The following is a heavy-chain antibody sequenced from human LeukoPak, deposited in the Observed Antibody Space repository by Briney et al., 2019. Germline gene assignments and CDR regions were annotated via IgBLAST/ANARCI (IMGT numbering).Heavy chain of an antibody. CDR1: GGSISSYY. J-gene: IGHJ1*01. D-gene: IGHD3-22*01. CDR3: AGNYYHEGYFQH. CDR2: IYYSGST. V-gene: IGHV4-59*01. Sequence: PSETLPLTCTVSGGSISSYYWSWIRQPPGKGLEWIGYIYYSGSTNYNPSLKSRVTISVDTSKNQFSLKLSSVTAADTAVYYRAGNYYHEGYFQHWGQGTLVTVSS.